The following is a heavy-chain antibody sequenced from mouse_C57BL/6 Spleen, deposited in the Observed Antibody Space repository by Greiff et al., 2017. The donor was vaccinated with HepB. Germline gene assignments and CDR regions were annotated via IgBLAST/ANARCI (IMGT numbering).Heavy chain of an antibody. Sequence: QVQLQQPGAELVKPGASVKLSCKASGYTFTSYWMQWVKQRPGQGLEWIGEIDPSDSYTNYNQKFKGKATLTVDTSSSTAYMQLSSLTSEDSAVYYCARNSYWYFDVWGTGTTVTVSS. V-gene: IGHV1-50*01. CDR3: ARNSYWYFDV. J-gene: IGHJ1*03. CDR1: GYTFTSYW. CDR2: IDPSDSYT.